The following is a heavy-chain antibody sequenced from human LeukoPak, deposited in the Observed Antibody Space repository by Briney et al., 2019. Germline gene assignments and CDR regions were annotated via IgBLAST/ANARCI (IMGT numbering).Heavy chain of an antibody. V-gene: IGHV4-39*07. CDR1: GGSIYTSSYY. D-gene: IGHD3-22*01. J-gene: IGHJ4*02. CDR2: IYHSGST. CDR3: ARGSRYYDSSGYYSFDY. Sequence: KPSETLSLTCSVSGGSIYTSSYYWVWIRQPPGKGLECIGTIYHSGSTYYNPSLKSRVTISVDTSKNQFSLKLSSVTAADTAVYYCARGSRYYDSSGYYSFDYWGQGTLVTVSS.